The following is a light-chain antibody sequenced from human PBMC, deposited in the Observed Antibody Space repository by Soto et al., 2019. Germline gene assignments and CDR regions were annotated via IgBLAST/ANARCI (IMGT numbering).Light chain of an antibody. CDR2: AAS. Sequence: DIQMTQSPSSLSASVGDRVTITCRASQSISSYLNWYQQKPGKAPKLLIYAASNLQSGVPSRFSGSGSGTDFTLTISSLQPEDFATYFCQRPYSTPPWTFGQGTQVDIK. CDR3: QRPYSTPPWT. CDR1: QSISSY. V-gene: IGKV1-39*01. J-gene: IGKJ1*01.